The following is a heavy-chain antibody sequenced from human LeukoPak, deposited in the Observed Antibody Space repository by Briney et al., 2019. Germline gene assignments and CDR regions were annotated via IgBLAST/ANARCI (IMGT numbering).Heavy chain of an antibody. CDR3: ARYGSSWVGDY. Sequence: GGSLRLSCAASGFTFSSYSMNWVRQAPGKGLEWVSSISSSSSYIYYADSVKGRFTISRDNAKNSLYLQMNSLRAEDTAVYYCARYGSSWVGDYWGQGTLVAVSS. V-gene: IGHV3-21*01. CDR1: GFTFSSYS. CDR2: ISSSSSYI. D-gene: IGHD6-13*01. J-gene: IGHJ4*02.